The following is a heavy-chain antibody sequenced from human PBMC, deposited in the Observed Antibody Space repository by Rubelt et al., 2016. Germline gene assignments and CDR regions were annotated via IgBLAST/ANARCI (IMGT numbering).Heavy chain of an antibody. CDR2: IHSGGST. J-gene: IGHJ5*02. V-gene: IGHV3-66*01. D-gene: IGHD5-12*01. CDR1: GFTFSNYS. CDR3: ATRGS. Sequence: EVQLVESGGGLVKPGGSLRLSCVASGFTFSNYSMNWVRQAPGKGLEWVSIIHSGGSTFHADSVKGRFTISRDTSKNTLYLQMNSLRVEDTAVYYCATRGSWGQGTLVTVSS.